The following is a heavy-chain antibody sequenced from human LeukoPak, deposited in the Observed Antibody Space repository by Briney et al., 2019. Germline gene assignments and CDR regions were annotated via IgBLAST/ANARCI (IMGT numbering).Heavy chain of an antibody. D-gene: IGHD3-22*01. J-gene: IGHJ4*02. Sequence: GASVKVSCKASGYTFTSYGISWVRQAPGQGLEWMGWISAYSGNTNYAQKLQGRVTMTTDTSTSTAYMELRSLRSDDTAVYYCARESYYYDSSGYHYFDYWGQGTLVTVSS. CDR3: ARESYYYDSSGYHYFDY. V-gene: IGHV1-18*01. CDR2: ISAYSGNT. CDR1: GYTFTSYG.